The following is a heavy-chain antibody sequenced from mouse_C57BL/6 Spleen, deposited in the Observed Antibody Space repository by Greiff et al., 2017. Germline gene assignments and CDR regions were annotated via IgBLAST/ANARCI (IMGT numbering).Heavy chain of an antibody. D-gene: IGHD1-1*01. J-gene: IGHJ2*01. CDR1: GFNIKDYY. V-gene: IGHV14-1*01. CDR3: TSEDYGSSPDY. Sequence: VQLQQSGAELVRPGASVKLSCTASGFNIKDYYMHWVKQRPEQGLEWIGRIDPEDGDTEYAPKFPGKATMTADTSSNTAYLQLSSLTSEDTAVYYCTSEDYGSSPDYWGQGTTLTVSS. CDR2: IDPEDGDT.